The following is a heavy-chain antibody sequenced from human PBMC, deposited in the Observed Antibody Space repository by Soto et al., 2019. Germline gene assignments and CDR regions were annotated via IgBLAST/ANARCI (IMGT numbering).Heavy chain of an antibody. D-gene: IGHD6-19*01. V-gene: IGHV3-23*01. Sequence: EVQLLESGGGLVQPGGSLRLSCAASGFTFSNYSIAWVRQAPGKGLEWVSGISGSGGTTYYADSVKGRFTISRDNSKDPLHLQMNSLRAKDTAVYYCAKTPRQWLVYFDYWGQGALVTVSS. J-gene: IGHJ4*02. CDR3: AKTPRQWLVYFDY. CDR1: GFTFSNYS. CDR2: ISGSGGTT.